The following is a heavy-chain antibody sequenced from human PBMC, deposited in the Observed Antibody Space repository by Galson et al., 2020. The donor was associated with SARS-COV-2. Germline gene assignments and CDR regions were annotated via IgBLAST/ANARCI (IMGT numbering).Heavy chain of an antibody. CDR2: IRGGGDTT. V-gene: IGHV3-23*01. CDR1: GFTFSNCP. J-gene: IGHJ1*01. CDR3: AKEVPMTGRTDEYFQH. D-gene: IGHD3-9*01. Sequence: GGSLRLSCAASGFTFSNCPMSWVRQAPGQGLEWVSEIRGGGDTTSYADPVKGRFTIYRDTSKNTLYLQMNSLRAEDTATYYCAKEVPMTGRTDEYFQHWGQGTLVTVSS.